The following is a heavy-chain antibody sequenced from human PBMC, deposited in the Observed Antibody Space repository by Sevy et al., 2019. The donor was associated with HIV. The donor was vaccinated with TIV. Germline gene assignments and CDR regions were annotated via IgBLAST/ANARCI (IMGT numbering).Heavy chain of an antibody. J-gene: IGHJ5*02. V-gene: IGHV3-7*01. D-gene: IGHD6-13*01. CDR3: ARALAAAASS. CDR1: GFTFSAYW. Sequence: GGSLRLSCAASGFTFSAYWMHWVRQAPGKGLEWVDNINQGGSEKYYVDSVKGRFTMSRDNAKNSLFLQKNSLRAEDTAVYYCARALAAAASSWGQGALVTVSS. CDR2: INQGGSEK.